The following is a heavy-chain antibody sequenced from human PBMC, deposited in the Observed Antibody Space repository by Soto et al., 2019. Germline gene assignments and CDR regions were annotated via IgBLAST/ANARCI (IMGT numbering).Heavy chain of an antibody. Sequence: QVQLVQSGGEVKKPGASVKVSCKASGYTFTSYGLTWVRQAPGQGLEWMGWISPYNGNTDYAQKFQGRVTMTTDTSTSTAYMELRSLRYDDTAVYYCAREWDYYASRTYSIWFDPWGQGTLVTVSS. CDR2: ISPYNGNT. CDR1: GYTFTSYG. V-gene: IGHV1-18*01. J-gene: IGHJ5*02. CDR3: AREWDYYASRTYSIWFDP. D-gene: IGHD3-10*01.